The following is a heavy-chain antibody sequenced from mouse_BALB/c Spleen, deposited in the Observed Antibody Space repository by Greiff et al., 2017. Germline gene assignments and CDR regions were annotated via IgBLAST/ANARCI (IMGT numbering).Heavy chain of an antibody. Sequence: EVQGVESGGGLVQPGGSRKLSCAASGFTFSSFGMHWVRQAPEKGLEWVAYISSGSSTIYYADTVKGRFTISRDNPKNTLFLQMTSLRSEDTAMYYCARTPISTGAMDYWGQGTSVTVSS. CDR1: GFTFSSFG. J-gene: IGHJ4*01. V-gene: IGHV5-17*02. CDR3: ARTPISTGAMDY. CDR2: ISSGSSTI. D-gene: IGHD1-1*01.